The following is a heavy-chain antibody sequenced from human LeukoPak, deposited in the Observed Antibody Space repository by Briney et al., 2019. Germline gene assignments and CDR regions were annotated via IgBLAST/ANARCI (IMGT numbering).Heavy chain of an antibody. CDR1: GFTFSSYG. V-gene: IGHV3-30*18. CDR3: AKNLKGDYYGSGSYAPLDY. Sequence: PGRSLRLSCAASGFTFSSYGMHWVRQAPGKGLEWVAVISYDGSNKYYADSVKGRFTISRDNSKNTLYLQMNSLRAEDTAVYYCAKNLKGDYYGSGSYAPLDYWGQGTLVTVSS. CDR2: ISYDGSNK. D-gene: IGHD3-10*01. J-gene: IGHJ4*02.